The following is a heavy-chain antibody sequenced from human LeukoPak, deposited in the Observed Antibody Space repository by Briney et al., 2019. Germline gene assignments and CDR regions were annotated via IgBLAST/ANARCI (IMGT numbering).Heavy chain of an antibody. V-gene: IGHV4-34*01. J-gene: IGHJ4*02. Sequence: SETLSPTCAVYGGSFSGYYWSWIRQPPGKGLEWIGEINHSGSTNYNPSLKSRVTISVDTSKNQFSLKPSSVTAADTAVYYCATLTRGYYYGSGSYNYWGQGTLVTVSS. D-gene: IGHD3-10*01. CDR1: GGSFSGYY. CDR2: INHSGST. CDR3: ATLTRGYYYGSGSYNY.